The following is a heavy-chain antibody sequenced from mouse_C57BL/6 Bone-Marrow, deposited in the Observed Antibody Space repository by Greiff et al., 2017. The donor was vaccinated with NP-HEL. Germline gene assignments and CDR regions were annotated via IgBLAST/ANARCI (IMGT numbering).Heavy chain of an antibody. J-gene: IGHJ2*01. Sequence: EVQLKESGAELVRPGASVKLSCTASGFNIKDDYMHWVKQRPEQGLEWIGWIDPENGDTEYASKFQGKATITADTSSNTAYLQLSSLTSEDTAVYYCTTSWLFDYWGQGTTLTVSS. CDR2: IDPENGDT. D-gene: IGHD2-2*01. CDR3: TTSWLFDY. CDR1: GFNIKDDY. V-gene: IGHV14-4*01.